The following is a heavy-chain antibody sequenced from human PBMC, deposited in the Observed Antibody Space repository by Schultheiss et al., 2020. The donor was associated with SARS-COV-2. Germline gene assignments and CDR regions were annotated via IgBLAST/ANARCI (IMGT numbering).Heavy chain of an antibody. CDR1: GFTFSSYS. CDR3: ARDSVPAAGPREEINWFDP. V-gene: IGHV3-48*04. J-gene: IGHJ5*02. D-gene: IGHD2-2*01. Sequence: SCAASGFTFSSYSMNWVRQAPGKGLEWVSYISSSSSTIYYADSVKGRFTISRDNAKNSLYLQMNSLRAEDTAVYYCARDSVPAAGPREEINWFDPWGQGTLVTVSS. CDR2: ISSSSSTI.